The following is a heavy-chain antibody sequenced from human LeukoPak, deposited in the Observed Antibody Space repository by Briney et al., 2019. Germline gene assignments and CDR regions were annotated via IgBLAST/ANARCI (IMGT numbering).Heavy chain of an antibody. J-gene: IGHJ4*02. Sequence: SETLSLTCTLSGGSISSGTYYWGWIRQPPGKGLEWVGTIYYTGSTNYNPSLKSRVTISVDTSKNQFSLKLNSVTAADTAVYYCARGRYDFWSGYMIHAGHWGQGTLVTVSS. D-gene: IGHD3-3*01. V-gene: IGHV4-39*07. CDR1: GGSISSGTYY. CDR2: IYYTGST. CDR3: ARGRYDFWSGYMIHAGH.